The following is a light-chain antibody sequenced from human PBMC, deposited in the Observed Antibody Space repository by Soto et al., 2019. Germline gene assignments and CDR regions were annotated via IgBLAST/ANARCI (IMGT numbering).Light chain of an antibody. J-gene: IGKJ5*01. CDR1: QTIDTY. Sequence: DIVLTQSPATLSLSPGESATLSCTTNQTIDTYFAWYQQKRGLPPRLLIYDASNRAIGIPARFSGRGPGTYFSLTISSLEPEDFAVYYCQQRGSWPPTFGRGTRLDI. CDR2: DAS. V-gene: IGKV3-11*01. CDR3: QQRGSWPPT.